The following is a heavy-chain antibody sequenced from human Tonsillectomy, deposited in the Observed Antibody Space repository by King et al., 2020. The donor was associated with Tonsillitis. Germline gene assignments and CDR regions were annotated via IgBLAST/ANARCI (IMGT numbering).Heavy chain of an antibody. D-gene: IGHD4-23*01. CDR3: ARQVVTRHFDY. CDR1: GGSISSSSYY. V-gene: IGHV4-39*01. Sequence: QLQESGPGLVKPSETLSLNCTVSGGSISSSSYYWGWIRQPPGKGLEWIGSIYYSGSTYYNPSLKSRVTISVDTSKNQFSLKLSSVTAADTAVYYCARQVVTRHFDYWGQGTLVTVSS. CDR2: IYYSGST. J-gene: IGHJ4*02.